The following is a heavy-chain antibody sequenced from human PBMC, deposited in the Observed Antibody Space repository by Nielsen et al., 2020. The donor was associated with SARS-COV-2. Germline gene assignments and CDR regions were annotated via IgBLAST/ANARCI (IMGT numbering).Heavy chain of an antibody. V-gene: IGHV4-34*01. CDR1: GGSFSGYY. D-gene: IGHD5-24*01. J-gene: IGHJ6*03. Sequence: SETLSLTCAVYGGSFSGYYWSWIRQPPGKGLEWIGEINHSGSTNYNPSLKSRVTISVDTSKNQFSLKLSSVTAADTAGYYCARGGRDGYNFYYYYMDVWGKGTTVTVSS. CDR3: ARGGRDGYNFYYYYMDV. CDR2: INHSGST.